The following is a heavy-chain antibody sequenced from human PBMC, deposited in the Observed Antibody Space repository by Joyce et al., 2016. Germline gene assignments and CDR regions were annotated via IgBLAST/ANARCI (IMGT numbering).Heavy chain of an antibody. J-gene: IGHJ4*02. Sequence: QLVESGGAVVQPGRSLRLYCVASGFTFSNYAMHWVRQVPGKGLEWLAVISNDGTDQDYADSVKGRFTVSRDNSKNTHYLQVNSLRAEDTAVYYCAKEEAGYCSLGRCFSLNYWGQGTLVTVSS. CDR2: ISNDGTDQ. CDR1: GFTFSNYA. V-gene: IGHV3-30*18. D-gene: IGHD2-15*01. CDR3: AKEEAGYCSLGRCFSLNY.